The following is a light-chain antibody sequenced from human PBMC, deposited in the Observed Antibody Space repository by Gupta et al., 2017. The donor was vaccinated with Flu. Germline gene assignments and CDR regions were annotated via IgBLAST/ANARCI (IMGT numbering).Light chain of an antibody. CDR2: DNK. J-gene: IGLJ7*01. CDR1: SSNIGNNY. Sequence: QSVLTPPPSVSAAPGQQVTISCSGSSSNIGNNYVSWYQQLPGTTPKLLMYDNKKRPSGIPDRCSGSKSGTSATLGITGLQTGDEADYYCGTWDSRLSAAVFGGGTQLTVL. CDR3: GTWDSRLSAAV. V-gene: IGLV1-51*01.